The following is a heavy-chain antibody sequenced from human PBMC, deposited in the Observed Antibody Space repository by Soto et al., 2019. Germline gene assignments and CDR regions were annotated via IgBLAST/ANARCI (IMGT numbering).Heavy chain of an antibody. J-gene: IGHJ5*02. Sequence: QVPLVQSGAEVKKPGASVKVSCKASGYTFTSYGISWVRQAPGQGLEWMGWISAYNGNTNYAQKLQGRVTMTTDTSTSTAYMELRSLRSDDTAVYYCARVLRFLEWSSNWFDPWGQGTLVTVSS. D-gene: IGHD3-3*01. CDR1: GYTFTSYG. V-gene: IGHV1-18*04. CDR2: ISAYNGNT. CDR3: ARVLRFLEWSSNWFDP.